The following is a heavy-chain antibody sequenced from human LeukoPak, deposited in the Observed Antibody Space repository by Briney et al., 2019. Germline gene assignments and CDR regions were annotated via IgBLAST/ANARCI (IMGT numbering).Heavy chain of an antibody. CDR3: ARGPRGIHLPGLRFDY. V-gene: IGHV4-34*01. D-gene: IGHD4-17*01. J-gene: IGHJ4*02. CDR1: GGSFSGYY. CDR2: INHSGST. Sequence: SETLSLTCAVYGGSFSGYYWSWIRQPPGEGLEWIGEINHSGSTNYNPSLKSRVTISVDTSKNQFSLKLNSVTAADAAVYYCARGPRGIHLPGLRFDYWGQGTLVTVSS.